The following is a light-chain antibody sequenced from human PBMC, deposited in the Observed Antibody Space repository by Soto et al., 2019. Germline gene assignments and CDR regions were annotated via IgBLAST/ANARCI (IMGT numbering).Light chain of an antibody. CDR3: QHYYYYPLS. CDR1: QSVCTW. V-gene: IGKV1-5*03. CDR2: QTS. Sequence: DIQMTQSPSNLSASVGDRVPITCLSSQSVCTWLAWYQQQPGNAPKILSWQTSTLVIGVPSRFSGSGSGTEFTLTITSLQPYDFAPDFCQHYYYYPLSFGGGTRVEI. J-gene: IGKJ4*01.